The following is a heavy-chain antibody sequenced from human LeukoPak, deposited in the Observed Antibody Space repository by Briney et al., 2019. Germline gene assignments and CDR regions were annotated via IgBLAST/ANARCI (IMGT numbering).Heavy chain of an antibody. V-gene: IGHV4-59*01. CDR2: ISYSGST. Sequence: SETLSLTCTVSGASISPYFWSWIRQPPGKGLGWIARISYSGSTNYNPSLKSRVTISLDSSKNQFSLRLSSVTPADTAAYYCASLPIDSSTGTFGWFDPWGQGTLVTVSS. D-gene: IGHD1-14*01. J-gene: IGHJ5*02. CDR3: ASLPIDSSTGTFGWFDP. CDR1: GASISPYF.